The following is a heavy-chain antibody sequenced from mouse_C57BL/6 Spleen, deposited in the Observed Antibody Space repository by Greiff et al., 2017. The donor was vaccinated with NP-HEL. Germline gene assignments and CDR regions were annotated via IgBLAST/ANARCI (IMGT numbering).Heavy chain of an antibody. CDR1: GFTFSDYG. CDR2: ISSGSSTI. V-gene: IGHV5-17*01. Sequence: EVRLVESGGGLVKPGGSLKLSCAASGFTFSDYGMHWVRQAPEKGLEWVAYISSGSSTIYYADTVKGRFTISRDNAKNTLFLQMTSLRSEDTAMYYCARPDYYGSSYVWGTGTTVTVSS. D-gene: IGHD1-1*01. CDR3: ARPDYYGSSYV. J-gene: IGHJ1*03.